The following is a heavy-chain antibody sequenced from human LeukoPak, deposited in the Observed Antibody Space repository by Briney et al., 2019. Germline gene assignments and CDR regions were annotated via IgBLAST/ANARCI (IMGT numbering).Heavy chain of an antibody. CDR1: GFTFSGSA. J-gene: IGHJ4*02. CDR3: TSHCSSTSCYTNRFDY. D-gene: IGHD2-2*02. V-gene: IGHV3-73*01. Sequence: GGSLRLSCAASGFTFSGSAMHWVRQASGKGLEWVGRIRSKANSYATAYAASVKGRFTISRDDSKNTAYLQMISLKTEDTAVYYCTSHCSSTSCYTNRFDYWGQGTLVTVSS. CDR2: IRSKANSYAT.